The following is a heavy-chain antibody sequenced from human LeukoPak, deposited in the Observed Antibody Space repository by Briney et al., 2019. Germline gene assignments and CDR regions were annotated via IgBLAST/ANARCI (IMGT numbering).Heavy chain of an antibody. CDR1: GYTFTSYY. V-gene: IGHV1-46*01. CDR2: INPSGGST. D-gene: IGHD3-16*02. Sequence: ASVKVSCKASGYTFTSYYMHWVRQAPGQGLEWMGIINPSGGSTSYAQKFQGRVTMTRDTSTSTVYMELSSLRSEDTAVYYCARANYDXVXGSYRXYYFDYWGQGTLVTVSS. J-gene: IGHJ4*02. CDR3: ARANYDXVXGSYRXYYFDY.